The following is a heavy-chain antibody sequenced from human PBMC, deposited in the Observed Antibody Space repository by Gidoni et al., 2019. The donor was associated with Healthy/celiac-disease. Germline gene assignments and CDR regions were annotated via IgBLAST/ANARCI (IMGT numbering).Heavy chain of an antibody. Sequence: QITLKESGPTLVKPTQTLTLTCTFSGFSLSTSGVGVGWIRQPPGKALEWLALIYWNDDKRYSPSLKSRLTITKDTSKNQVVLTMTNMDPVDTATYYCAHRGNQNGYSYDDYWGQGTLVTVSS. CDR1: GFSLSTSGVG. CDR3: AHRGNQNGYSYDDY. J-gene: IGHJ4*02. V-gene: IGHV2-5*01. CDR2: IYWNDDK. D-gene: IGHD5-18*01.